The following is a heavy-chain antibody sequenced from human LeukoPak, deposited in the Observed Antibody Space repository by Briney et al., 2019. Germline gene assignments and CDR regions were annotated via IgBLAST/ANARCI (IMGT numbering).Heavy chain of an antibody. CDR2: ISGSGGST. CDR1: GFTFSSDA. J-gene: IGHJ5*02. CDR3: AKHEYRRSWYGSWFDT. Sequence: GGSLRLSCAASGFTFSSDAMSCVRQAPGKGLEWVSAISGSGGSTYYADSVKSRLTISRDNFKNTLYLKMNSMRAEDTALYYCAKHEYRRSWYGSWFDTWGQGTLVTVSS. V-gene: IGHV3-23*01. D-gene: IGHD6-13*01.